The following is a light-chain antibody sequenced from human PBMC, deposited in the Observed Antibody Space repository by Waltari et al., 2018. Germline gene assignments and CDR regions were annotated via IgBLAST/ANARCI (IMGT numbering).Light chain of an antibody. V-gene: IGLV2-23*02. CDR3: SSHANTYNFAHVV. CDR2: EVT. Sequence: QSALTQPASVSGSPGQSITISCTGTSSDIGTYNYVSWYQQLPGKAPKMMIYEVTKRPSGFSYRLSGSKSGNTASLTISGLRAEDEADYYCSSHANTYNFAHVVFGGGTKLTVL. CDR1: SSDIGTYNY. J-gene: IGLJ2*01.